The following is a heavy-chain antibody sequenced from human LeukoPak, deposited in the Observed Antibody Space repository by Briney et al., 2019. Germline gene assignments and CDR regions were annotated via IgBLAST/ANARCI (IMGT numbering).Heavy chain of an antibody. CDR2: IKQDGSEK. V-gene: IGHV3-7*01. CDR3: AREYCSSTSCYYFDY. J-gene: IGHJ4*02. CDR1: GFTFSSYW. D-gene: IGHD2-2*01. Sequence: PGGSLRLFCAASGFTFSSYWMSWVRQAPGKGLEWVANIKQDGSEKYYVDSVKGRFTISRDNAKNSLYLQMNSLRAEDTAVYYCAREYCSSTSCYYFDYWGQGTLVTVSS.